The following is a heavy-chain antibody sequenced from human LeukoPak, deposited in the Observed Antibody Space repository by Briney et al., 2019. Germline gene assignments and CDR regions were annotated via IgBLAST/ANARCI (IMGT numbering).Heavy chain of an antibody. CDR3: ARGMATVVTPPGY. J-gene: IGHJ4*02. D-gene: IGHD4-23*01. Sequence: PGASVKVSCKASGGTFSSYAISWVRQAPGQGLEWMGWMNPNSGNTGYAQKFQGKVTMTRNTSISTAYMELSSLRSEDTAVYYCARGMATVVTPPGYWGQGTLVTVSS. CDR2: MNPNSGNT. V-gene: IGHV1-8*02. CDR1: GGTFSSYA.